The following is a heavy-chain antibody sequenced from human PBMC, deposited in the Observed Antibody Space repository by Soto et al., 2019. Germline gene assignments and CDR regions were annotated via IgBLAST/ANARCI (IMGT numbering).Heavy chain of an antibody. CDR2: ISGSGDGT. J-gene: IGHJ4*02. D-gene: IGHD5-18*01. V-gene: IGHV3-23*01. CDR1: GFTFSSFA. Sequence: GGSLRLSCAASGFTFSSFAFSWVRQAPGKGLEWVSAISGSGDGTDYADSVKGRFTISRDNSKNTLYLQMNSLRAEDTAVYYCAGPGYSSQDYWGQGALVTVSS. CDR3: AGPGYSSQDY.